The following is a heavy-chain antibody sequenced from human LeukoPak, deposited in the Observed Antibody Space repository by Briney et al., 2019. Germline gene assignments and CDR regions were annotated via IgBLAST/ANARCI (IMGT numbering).Heavy chain of an antibody. CDR2: INWNGGST. CDR1: GFTFDDYG. D-gene: IGHD4-17*01. Sequence: GGSLRLSCAASGFTFDDYGMSWVRQAPGKGLEWVSGINWNGGSTGYADSVKGRFSISRDNAKNSPYLQMNSLRAEDTALYYCARVAGDLYYFDYWGQGTLVTVSS. J-gene: IGHJ4*02. V-gene: IGHV3-20*04. CDR3: ARVAGDLYYFDY.